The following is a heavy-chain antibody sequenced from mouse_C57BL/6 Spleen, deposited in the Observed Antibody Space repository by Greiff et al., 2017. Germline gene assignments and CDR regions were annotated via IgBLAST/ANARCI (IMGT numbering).Heavy chain of an antibody. CDR1: GFTFTDYY. J-gene: IGHJ1*03. V-gene: IGHV1-36*01. D-gene: IGHD2-3*01. Sequence: VHVKQSGPVLVKPGPSVTISCKASGFTFTDYYMHWVKQSHGKSLEWIGLVYPYNGGTSYNQKFKGKATLTVDTSSSTASMGLISLTSEDSAVYYCARENDGYYEGYIDVWGTGTTVTVSS. CDR2: VYPYNGGT. CDR3: ARENDGYYEGYIDV.